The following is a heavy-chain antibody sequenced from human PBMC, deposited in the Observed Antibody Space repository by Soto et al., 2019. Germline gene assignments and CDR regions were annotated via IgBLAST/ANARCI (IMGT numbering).Heavy chain of an antibody. J-gene: IGHJ4*02. CDR3: ARAPKIKNVSFDY. V-gene: IGHV4-61*01. CDR2: IYYSGST. D-gene: IGHD3-16*01. Sequence: KASETLSLTCTVSGDSVSSGSFYWSWIRQPPGKGLEWIGYIYYSGSTDYNPSLKSRVTISVDTSKNQFSLKVSSVTAADTAVYYCARAPKIKNVSFDYWGQGSLVTVSS. CDR1: GDSVSSGSFY.